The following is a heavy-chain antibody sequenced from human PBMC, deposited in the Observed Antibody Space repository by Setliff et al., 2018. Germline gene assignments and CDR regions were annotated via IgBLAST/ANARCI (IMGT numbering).Heavy chain of an antibody. CDR2: INPNNGGT. D-gene: IGHD3-3*01. CDR3: VREGLSFGPGCCPNWLDP. CDR1: GYTFSRYG. J-gene: IGHJ5*02. V-gene: IGHV1-2*06. Sequence: ASVKVSCKASGYTFSRYGISWVRQAPGQGLECMGRINPNNGGTNYAQKFQGRVTLTRDTSITTVYMELSTLTSDDTAVYYCVREGLSFGPGCCPNWLDPWGQGTLVTVSS.